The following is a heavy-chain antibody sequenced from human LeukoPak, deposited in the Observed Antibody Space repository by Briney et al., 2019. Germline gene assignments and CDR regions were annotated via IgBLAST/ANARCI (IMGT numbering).Heavy chain of an antibody. V-gene: IGHV3-64*01. Sequence: GSLRLSCAASGFTFSSYAMHWVRQAPGKGLEYVSAISSNGGSTYYANSVKGRFTISRDNSKNTLYLQMGSLRAEDMAVYYCAREAEGGYNWFDPWGQGTLVTVSS. CDR3: AREAEGGYNWFDP. CDR1: GFTFSSYA. J-gene: IGHJ5*02. CDR2: ISSNGGST.